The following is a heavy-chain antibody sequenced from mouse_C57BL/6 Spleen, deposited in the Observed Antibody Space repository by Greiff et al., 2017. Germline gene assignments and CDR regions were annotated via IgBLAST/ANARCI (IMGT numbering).Heavy chain of an antibody. Sequence: EVQLVESGGGLVKPGGSLKLSCAASGFTFSDYGMHWVRQAPEKGLEWVAYISSGSSTIYYADTVKGRFTISRDNAKNTLFLQMTRLRAEDTAMYYGARRWLLQGAMDYWGQGTSVTVSS. CDR1: GFTFSDYG. V-gene: IGHV5-17*01. J-gene: IGHJ4*01. CDR2: ISSGSSTI. D-gene: IGHD2-3*01. CDR3: ARRWLLQGAMDY.